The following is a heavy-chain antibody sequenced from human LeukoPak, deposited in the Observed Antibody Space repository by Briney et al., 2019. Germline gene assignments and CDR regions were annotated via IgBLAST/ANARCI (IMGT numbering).Heavy chain of an antibody. CDR1: GGSISSYY. Sequence: SETLSLTCTVSGGSISSYYWSWIRQPPGKGLEWIGYIYYSGSTNYNPSLKSRVTISVDTSKNQFSLKLSSVTAADTAVHYCARHVGLAVAGRGVDYWGQGTLVTVSS. CDR2: IYYSGST. CDR3: ARHVGLAVAGRGVDY. V-gene: IGHV4-59*01. J-gene: IGHJ4*02. D-gene: IGHD6-19*01.